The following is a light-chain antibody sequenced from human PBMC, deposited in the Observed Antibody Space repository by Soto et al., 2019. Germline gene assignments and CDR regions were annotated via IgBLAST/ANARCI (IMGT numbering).Light chain of an antibody. V-gene: IGKV1-5*03. Sequence: DIQMTQSPSTLSASVGDRVTITCRASQSISNWLAWYQQQPGKAPKVLIYKASSLESGVPSRFSGSGSGTEFTLTISSLQPDDVATYYCQQYDGYPFTFGGGTQVEI. CDR1: QSISNW. J-gene: IGKJ4*01. CDR3: QQYDGYPFT. CDR2: KAS.